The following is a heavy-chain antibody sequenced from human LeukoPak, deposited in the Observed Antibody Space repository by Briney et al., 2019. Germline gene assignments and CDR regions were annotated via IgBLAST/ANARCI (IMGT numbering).Heavy chain of an antibody. D-gene: IGHD3-9*01. Sequence: SGGSLRLSCAASGFTFSSYGMHWVRQAPGKGLEWVAFIRYDGSNKYYADSVKGRFTISRDNSKNTLYLQMNSLRAEDTAVYYCAKESGYFDWLLYYMDVWGKGTTVTISS. V-gene: IGHV3-30*02. CDR3: AKESGYFDWLLYYMDV. CDR1: GFTFSSYG. CDR2: IRYDGSNK. J-gene: IGHJ6*03.